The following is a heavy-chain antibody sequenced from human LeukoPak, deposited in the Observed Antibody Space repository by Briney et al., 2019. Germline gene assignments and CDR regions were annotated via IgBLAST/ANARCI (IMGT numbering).Heavy chain of an antibody. V-gene: IGHV3-7*01. Sequence: GGSLRLSCAASGFTFNTYRMNWVRQAPGKGLEWVANINQDGSGKYYVDSLKGRFTISRDNAKNSLYLQMNSLRAEDTAVYYCARGQGAYWGQGTLVTVSS. J-gene: IGHJ4*02. D-gene: IGHD4/OR15-4a*01. CDR2: INQDGSGK. CDR3: ARGQGAY. CDR1: GFTFNTYR.